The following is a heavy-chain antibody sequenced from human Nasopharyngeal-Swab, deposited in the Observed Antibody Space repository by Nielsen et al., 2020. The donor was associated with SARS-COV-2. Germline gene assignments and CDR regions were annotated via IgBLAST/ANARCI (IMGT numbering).Heavy chain of an antibody. CDR3: AKAGGVAGEFYGMDV. CDR1: GFTFDAYA. Sequence: GGSLRLSCAASGFTFDAYAMHWVRQAPGKGLEWVSGISWNSGSIGYAASVKGRFTISRDNAKNSLYLQMNSLSAEDTALYYCAKAGGVAGEFYGMDVWGQGTTVTVSS. D-gene: IGHD2-8*02. V-gene: IGHV3-9*01. CDR2: ISWNSGSI. J-gene: IGHJ6*02.